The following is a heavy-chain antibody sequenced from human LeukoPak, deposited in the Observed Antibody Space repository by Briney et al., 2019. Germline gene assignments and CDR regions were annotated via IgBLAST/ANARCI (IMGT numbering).Heavy chain of an antibody. CDR3: ARAQQYYYGSGSYLVY. J-gene: IGHJ4*02. CDR1: GFTFNSYA. CDR2: ISYDGSNK. D-gene: IGHD3-10*01. Sequence: HPGRSLRLSCAASGFTFNSYAMHWVRQAPGKGLEWVAVISYDGSNKYYADSVKGRFTISRDNSKNTLYLQMNSLRAEDTAVYYCARAQQYYYGSGSYLVYWGQGTLVTVSS. V-gene: IGHV3-30-3*01.